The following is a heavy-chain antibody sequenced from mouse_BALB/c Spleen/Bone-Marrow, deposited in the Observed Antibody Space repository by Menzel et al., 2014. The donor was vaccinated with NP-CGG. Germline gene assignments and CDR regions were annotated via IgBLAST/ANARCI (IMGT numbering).Heavy chain of an antibody. CDR1: GYTFTNYW. CDR2: IFPGIGTT. D-gene: IGHD2-1*01. CDR3: ARGGNYGY. Sequence: VQLQQSGAELVKPGASVKLSCKTSGYTFTNYWIQWVKQGPGQGLGWIGEIFPGIGTTYYNEKFKGKATLTIDTSSSTAYMQLGSLTSEDSAVYFCARGGNYGYWGQGTTLTVSS. J-gene: IGHJ2*01. V-gene: IGHV1S132*01.